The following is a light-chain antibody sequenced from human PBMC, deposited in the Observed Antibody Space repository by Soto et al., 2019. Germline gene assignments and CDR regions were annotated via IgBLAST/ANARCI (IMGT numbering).Light chain of an antibody. Sequence: QSVLTQPASVSGSPGQSIAISCTGTSSDVGSYNLVSWYQQHPGKAPKLILYEVTKRPSGASDRFSGSKSGNTASLTVSALQAEDEADYYCCSYTRNDTVVFGGGTKLTVL. CDR1: SSDVGSYNL. CDR2: EVT. J-gene: IGLJ2*01. CDR3: CSYTRNDTVV. V-gene: IGLV2-23*02.